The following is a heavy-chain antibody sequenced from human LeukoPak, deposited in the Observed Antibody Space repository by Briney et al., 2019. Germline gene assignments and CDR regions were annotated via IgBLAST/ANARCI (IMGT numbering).Heavy chain of an antibody. J-gene: IGHJ4*02. D-gene: IGHD3-3*01. Sequence: ASVKVSCKASGYTFTSYAMNWVRQAPGQGLEWMGIINPSGGSTSYAQKFQGRVTMTRDMSTSTVYMELSSLRSEDTAVYYCARDYGSYYDFWSGSYYFDYWGQGTLVTVSS. CDR1: GYTFTSYA. V-gene: IGHV1-46*01. CDR2: INPSGGST. CDR3: ARDYGSYYDFWSGSYYFDY.